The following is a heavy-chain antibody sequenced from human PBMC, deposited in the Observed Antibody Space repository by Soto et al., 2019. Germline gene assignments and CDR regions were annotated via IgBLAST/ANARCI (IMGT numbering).Heavy chain of an antibody. D-gene: IGHD6-13*01. V-gene: IGHV3-23*01. CDR2: ISGSGSTT. J-gene: IGHJ4*02. CDR1: GFTFSNYA. Sequence: GGSLRLSCAVSGFTFSNYAMSWVRQAPGKGLEWVSGISGSGSTTNYADSVKGRFTISRDNSKNTVYLQMNSLRAEDTAVYYCAKDRVTVAAAGYFDYWGQGTLVTVSS. CDR3: AKDRVTVAAAGYFDY.